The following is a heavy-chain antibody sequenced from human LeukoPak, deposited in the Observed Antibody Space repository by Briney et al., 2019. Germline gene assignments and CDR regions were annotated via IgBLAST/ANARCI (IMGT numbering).Heavy chain of an antibody. V-gene: IGHV4-59*01. D-gene: IGHD3-22*01. CDR1: GGSISSYY. J-gene: IGHJ4*02. Sequence: ASETLSLTCTVSGGSISSYYWSWIRQPPGKGLEWIGYIYYSGSTNYNPSLKSRVTISVDTSKNQFSLKLSSVTAADTAVYYCARVSDDSSGYYYFDYWGQGTLVTVSS. CDR3: ARVSDDSSGYYYFDY. CDR2: IYYSGST.